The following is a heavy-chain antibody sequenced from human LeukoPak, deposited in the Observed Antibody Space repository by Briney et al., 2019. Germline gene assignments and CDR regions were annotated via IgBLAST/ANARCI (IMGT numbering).Heavy chain of an antibody. Sequence: GGSLRLSCAASGFTFSNYAMAWVRQAPGRVLEWVSRITGSGTTTFYADSVKGRFTISRDNSKNTLYFQMNSLRAEDTAVYYCASGTYWPRGAFDIWGQGTMVTVSS. CDR2: ITGSGTTT. CDR3: ASGTYWPRGAFDI. J-gene: IGHJ3*02. D-gene: IGHD1-26*01. CDR1: GFTFSNYA. V-gene: IGHV3-23*01.